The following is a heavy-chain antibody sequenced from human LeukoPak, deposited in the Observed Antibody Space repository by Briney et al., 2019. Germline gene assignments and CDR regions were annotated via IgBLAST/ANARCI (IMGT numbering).Heavy chain of an antibody. CDR2: ISYDGSNK. Sequence: GGSLRLSCAASGFTFSSYAMHWVRQAPGKGLEWVSVISYDGSNKYYADSVKGRFTISRDTSKNTLYLQMNRLRAEDTAVYYCAKAAAASYYFDYWGQGTLVTVSS. CDR3: AKAAAASYYFDY. V-gene: IGHV3-30*04. CDR1: GFTFSSYA. J-gene: IGHJ4*02. D-gene: IGHD6-13*01.